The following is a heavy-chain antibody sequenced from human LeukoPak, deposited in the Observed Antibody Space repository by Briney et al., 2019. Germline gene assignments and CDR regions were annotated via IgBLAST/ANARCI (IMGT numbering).Heavy chain of an antibody. CDR2: TSYDGSNK. CDR3: ARGRRRLGFGYSSSWLFDY. V-gene: IGHV3-30*04. D-gene: IGHD6-13*01. J-gene: IGHJ4*02. CDR1: GFTFSSYA. Sequence: GGSLRLSCAASGFTFSSYAMHWVRQAPGKGLEWVAVTSYDGSNKYYADSVRGRFTISRDNSKNTLYPQMNSLRAEDTAVYYCARGRRRLGFGYSSSWLFDYWGQGTLVTVSS.